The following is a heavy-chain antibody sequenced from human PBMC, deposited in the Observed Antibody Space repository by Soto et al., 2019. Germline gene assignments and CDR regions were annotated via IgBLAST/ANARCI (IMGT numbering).Heavy chain of an antibody. CDR3: ASQVWFGEADY. CDR2: IYYSGST. CDR1: GDSVSGGSYY. V-gene: IGHV4-61*01. D-gene: IGHD3-10*01. Sequence: QVQLQESGPGLVKPSETLSLTCTVSGDSVSGGSYYWSWIRQPPGKALEWIGYIYYSGSTDYNPSLKRSVTISLDTSENQFSLKLSSVTAADTAVYYCASQVWFGEADYWGQGTLVTVSS. J-gene: IGHJ4*02.